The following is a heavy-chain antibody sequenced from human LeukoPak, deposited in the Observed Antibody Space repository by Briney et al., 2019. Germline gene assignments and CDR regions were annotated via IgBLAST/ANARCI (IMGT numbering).Heavy chain of an antibody. CDR2: ISAHNGKT. D-gene: IGHD3-22*01. CDR1: GYSFTNYG. CDR3: ARDSMVVVTIHDAFEI. J-gene: IGHJ3*02. Sequence: ASVKVSCKASGYSFTNYGVSWLRQAPGQGLEWLGWISAHNGKTDFSPRFHGRLILTTDTSTSTSYMELSSLRPDDTAVYFCARDSMVVVTIHDAFEIWGQGTRVTVSS. V-gene: IGHV1-18*04.